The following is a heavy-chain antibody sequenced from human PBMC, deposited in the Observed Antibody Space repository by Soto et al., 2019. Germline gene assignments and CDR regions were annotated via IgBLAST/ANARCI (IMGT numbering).Heavy chain of an antibody. V-gene: IGHV4-59*01. CDR3: AGDYASWSYRFDY. Sequence: SETLSLTCTVSTASISSYSWSWIRQPPGKGLEWIGYVYNSGSTIYNPSLKSRVTISLDTSKNQFSLRLTSVTAADTAVYYCAGDYASWSYRFDYWGQGALVTVSS. CDR2: VYNSGST. CDR1: TASISSYS. J-gene: IGHJ4*02. D-gene: IGHD3-10*01.